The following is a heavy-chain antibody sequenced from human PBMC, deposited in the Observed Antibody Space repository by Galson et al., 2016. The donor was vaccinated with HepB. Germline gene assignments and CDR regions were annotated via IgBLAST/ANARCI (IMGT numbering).Heavy chain of an antibody. D-gene: IGHD2-21*01. CDR3: ARGNYSAFDI. CDR2: INHSGST. J-gene: IGHJ3*02. CDR1: GGSLSGYY. Sequence: TLSLTCDVYGGSLSGYYWSWIRQPPGKGLEWIGEINHSGSTNYNPSLKSRVTISVDTSKNQFSLKLSSVTAADTAVYYCARGNYSAFDIWGQRTMVTVSS. V-gene: IGHV4-34*01.